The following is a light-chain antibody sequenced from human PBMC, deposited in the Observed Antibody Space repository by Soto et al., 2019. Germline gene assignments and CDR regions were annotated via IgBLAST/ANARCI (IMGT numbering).Light chain of an antibody. V-gene: IGKV3-20*01. CDR1: QSVTTSY. CDR3: QQYGSSPQT. Sequence: IVLTQSPRTLSLSPGERATLSCRASQSVTTSYFAWYQQKPGQAPRLLIYGASSRATGIPDRFSGSGSGTDFTLTISRLEPEDFAVYYCQQYGSSPQTFGQGTKVDFK. J-gene: IGKJ1*01. CDR2: GAS.